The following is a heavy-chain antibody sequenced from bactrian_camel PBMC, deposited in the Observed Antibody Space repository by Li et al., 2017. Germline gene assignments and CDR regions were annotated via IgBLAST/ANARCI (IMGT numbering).Heavy chain of an antibody. CDR3: ANLGSGTMRL. Sequence: VQLVESGGGLVQPGGSLRLSCAASGFTFSTYYMSWVRQAPGKGPEWVSGLLNDGKTMYTNSVKGRFTVSRDNAKNTLYLQLNSLKIEDTAMYYCANLGSGTMRLWGPGTQVTVS. D-gene: IGHD4*01. CDR1: GFTFSTYY. J-gene: IGHJ4*01. V-gene: IGHV3S10*01. CDR2: LLNDGKT.